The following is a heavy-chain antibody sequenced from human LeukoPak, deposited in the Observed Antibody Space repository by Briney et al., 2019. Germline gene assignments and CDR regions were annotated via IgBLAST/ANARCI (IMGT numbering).Heavy chain of an antibody. V-gene: IGHV4-4*07. CDR1: GGSISSYY. CDR2: IYPSGSGIT. J-gene: IGHJ4*02. CDR3: ARRVSSGYHDY. Sequence: SETLSLTCTVSGGSISSYYWSWIRQPAGKGLEWIGRIYPSGSGITNYNPSLKSRVTMSVDTSKNQFSLKLSSVTAADTAVYYCARRVSSGYHDYWGQGTLVTVSS. D-gene: IGHD3-3*01.